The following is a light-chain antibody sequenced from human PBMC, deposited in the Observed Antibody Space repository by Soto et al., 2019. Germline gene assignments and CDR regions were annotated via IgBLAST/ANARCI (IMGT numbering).Light chain of an antibody. V-gene: IGKV1D-13*01. CDR1: QGIYDS. J-gene: IGKJ1*01. CDR2: AVS. Sequence: AIQLTQSPSSLSASVGDRVTITCRASQGIYDSLAWYQQKTGRAPNLLIYAVSRLQSGVPSRFSGSGSETEFTLTINNLQPEDFAISYWKQLHNYPRTFGQGTKVEVK. CDR3: KQLHNYPRT.